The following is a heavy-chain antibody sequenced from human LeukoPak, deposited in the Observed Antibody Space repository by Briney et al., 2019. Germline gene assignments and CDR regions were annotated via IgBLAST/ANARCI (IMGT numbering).Heavy chain of an antibody. CDR1: GGTFSSYA. D-gene: IGHD5-24*01. CDR3: TSSLGGYNPRDYYYYIDV. V-gene: IGHV1-69*13. Sequence: SVKVSCKASGGTFSSYAMSWVRQAPGQGLEWMGGIITIVGTANYAHKFQGRVTITADESTSTANMELCSLRSEDTAVYYCTSSLGGYNPRDYYYYIDVWGKGTTVTVSS. CDR2: IITIVGTA. J-gene: IGHJ6*03.